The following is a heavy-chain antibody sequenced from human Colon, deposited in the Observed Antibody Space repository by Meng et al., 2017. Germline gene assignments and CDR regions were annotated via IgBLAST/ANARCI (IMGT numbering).Heavy chain of an antibody. J-gene: IGHJ4*02. V-gene: IGHV4-30-4*01. CDR2: IYYTGST. CDR3: ARVGGCSGGGCYHRLFDY. D-gene: IGHD2-15*01. Sequence: QVQLQESGPGRVKPSQTLSRTCTISGGSISSGDYYWSWIRQPPGKGLEWIGYIYYTGSTYYNPSLKSRVIISVDTSKNQFSLKLNSVTAADTAVYYCARVGGCSGGGCYHRLFDYWGQGTLVTVSS. CDR1: GGSISSGDYY.